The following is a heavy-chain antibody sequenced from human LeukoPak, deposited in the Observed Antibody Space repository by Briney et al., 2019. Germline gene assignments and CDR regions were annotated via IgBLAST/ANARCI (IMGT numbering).Heavy chain of an antibody. Sequence: GASLQISCKASGYTFITYWIAWVRQVPGKGLEWMGIIYLGDSDARYSPSFQGQVTISVDKSIDTAYLQWSSLKASDTAMYYCARRVVAGDYFFDYWGQGTLVTVSS. V-gene: IGHV5-51*01. CDR1: GYTFITYW. D-gene: IGHD3-22*01. CDR2: IYLGDSDA. CDR3: ARRVVAGDYFFDY. J-gene: IGHJ4*02.